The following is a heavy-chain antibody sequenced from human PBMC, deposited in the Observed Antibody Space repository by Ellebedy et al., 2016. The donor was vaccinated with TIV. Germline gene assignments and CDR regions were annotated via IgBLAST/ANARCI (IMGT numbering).Heavy chain of an antibody. D-gene: IGHD3/OR15-3a*01. V-gene: IGHV3-7*02. Sequence: PGGSLRLSCGASGSTFSTFWMTWVRQAPGKGLDWVANIKYDGSEKYYGDSVKGRFTISRDNAKNSLYLQMDSLRAEDTAVYYCARWCDDSWTGYCNWGQGTQVTVSS. CDR2: IKYDGSEK. CDR1: GSTFSTFW. CDR3: ARWCDDSWTGYCN. J-gene: IGHJ4*02.